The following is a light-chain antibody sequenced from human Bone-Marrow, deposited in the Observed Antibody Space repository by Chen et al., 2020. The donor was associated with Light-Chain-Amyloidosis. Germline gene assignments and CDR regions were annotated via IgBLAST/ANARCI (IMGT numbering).Light chain of an antibody. J-gene: IGLJ3*02. CDR1: TIGSTS. CDR2: DDS. V-gene: IGLV3-21*02. CDR3: QVWDRSSDRPV. Sequence: SYVLTQPSSVSVAPGQTATMACGGNTIGSTSVHWYQQTPGQAPLLVVYDDSDRPSGIPERLSGSNSGNTATLTISRVEAGDEADYYCQVWDRSSDRPVFSGGTKLTVL.